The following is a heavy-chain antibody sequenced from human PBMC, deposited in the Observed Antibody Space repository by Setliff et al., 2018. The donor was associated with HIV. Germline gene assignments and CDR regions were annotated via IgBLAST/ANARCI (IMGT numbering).Heavy chain of an antibody. CDR3: ARAHFLVAMTRNWFDP. Sequence: VSCKASGYTFTDFYIHWVRQAPGQGLEWIGRINPKSGVADYLKKFQGRVTMTADTLSNTAHMELIRPRFDDTAVYYCARAHFLVAMTRNWFDPWGQGTLVTVSS. CDR2: INPKSGVA. V-gene: IGHV1-2*06. D-gene: IGHD5-12*01. J-gene: IGHJ5*02. CDR1: GYTFTDFY.